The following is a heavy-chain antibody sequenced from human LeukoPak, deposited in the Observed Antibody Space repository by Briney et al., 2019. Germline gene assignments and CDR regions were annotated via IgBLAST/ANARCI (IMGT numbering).Heavy chain of an antibody. Sequence: SGGSLRLSCAASGFTFSTYSMNWVRQAPGKGLEWVSYISSGSGTIYYGDSVKGRFTISRDNAKNSLYLQMNSLRAEDTAVYYCATTLTPLLWFGEVPDYWGQGTLVTVSS. CDR1: GFTFSTYS. CDR2: ISSGSGTI. CDR3: ATTLTPLLWFGEVPDY. J-gene: IGHJ4*02. D-gene: IGHD3-10*01. V-gene: IGHV3-48*04.